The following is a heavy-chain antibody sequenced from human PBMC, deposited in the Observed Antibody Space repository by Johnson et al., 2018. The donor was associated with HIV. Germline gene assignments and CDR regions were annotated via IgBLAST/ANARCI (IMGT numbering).Heavy chain of an antibody. CDR1: GFTFSSYA. D-gene: IGHD3-10*01. Sequence: QVQLVESGGGLVKPGGSLRLSCAASGFTFSSYAMHWVRQAPGKGLEWVAVISYDGSNKYYADSVKGRFTISRDNSTNTLYLQMNSLRAEDTAIYYCAKDRQPANYGAFDVWGQVTMVIVSS. CDR2: ISYDGSNK. V-gene: IGHV3-30-3*01. CDR3: AKDRQPANYGAFDV. J-gene: IGHJ3*01.